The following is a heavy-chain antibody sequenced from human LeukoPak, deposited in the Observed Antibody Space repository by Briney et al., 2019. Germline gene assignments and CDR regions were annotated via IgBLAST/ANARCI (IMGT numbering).Heavy chain of an antibody. CDR3: ARERAFYYDY. CDR2: VVGNGGTT. Sequence: GGSLRLSCAASGLTFTTYTIHWVRQAPGKGLEYVSAVVGNGGTTYYANSVKGRFTISRDNSKNTVYLQMGSLRAEDTAVYYCARERAFYYDYWGQGALVTVSS. V-gene: IGHV3-64*01. J-gene: IGHJ4*02. CDR1: GLTFTTYT.